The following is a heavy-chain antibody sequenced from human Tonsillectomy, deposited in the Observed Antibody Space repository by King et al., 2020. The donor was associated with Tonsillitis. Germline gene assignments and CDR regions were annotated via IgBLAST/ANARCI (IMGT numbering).Heavy chain of an antibody. J-gene: IGHJ3*02. CDR3: AKGRGFAYGSDAFDI. Sequence: EVQLVESGGGLVQPGRSLRLSCAASGFTFEDYAMYWVRQAPGKGLEWVSGINWNSDTIGYGDSVKGRFTISRDNAKNSLFLEMNSLTAEDTAFYYCAKGRGFAYGSDAFDIWGQGTMVTVSS. CDR2: INWNSDTI. V-gene: IGHV3-9*01. D-gene: IGHD5-18*01. CDR1: GFTFEDYA.